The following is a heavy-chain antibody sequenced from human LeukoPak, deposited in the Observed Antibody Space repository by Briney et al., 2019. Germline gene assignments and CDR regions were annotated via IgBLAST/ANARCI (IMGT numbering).Heavy chain of an antibody. V-gene: IGHV4-59*01. CDR3: ARDLGFWSGYYTYNWFDH. J-gene: IGHJ5*02. D-gene: IGHD3-3*01. Sequence: SETLSLTCTVSGGSLSSYYWSWLRQPPGKGLEWIGYIYYSGSTNYNPSLKSRVTISVDTSKNQFSLKLSSVTAADTAVYYCARDLGFWSGYYTYNWFDHWGQGTLVTVSS. CDR2: IYYSGST. CDR1: GGSLSSYY.